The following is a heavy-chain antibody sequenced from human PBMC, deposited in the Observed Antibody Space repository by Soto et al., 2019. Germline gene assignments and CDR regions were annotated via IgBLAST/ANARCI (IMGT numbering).Heavy chain of an antibody. J-gene: IGHJ4*02. Sequence: GSLRLSCTASGFTFGDYAMSGFRQAPGKGLEWVGFIRSKAYGGTTEYAASVKGRFTISRDDSKSIAYLQMNSLKTEDTAVYYCTRGSGGDYEGELFDYWGQGTLVTVSS. V-gene: IGHV3-49*03. CDR3: TRGSGGDYEGELFDY. CDR1: GFTFGDYA. D-gene: IGHD2-21*02. CDR2: IRSKAYGGTT.